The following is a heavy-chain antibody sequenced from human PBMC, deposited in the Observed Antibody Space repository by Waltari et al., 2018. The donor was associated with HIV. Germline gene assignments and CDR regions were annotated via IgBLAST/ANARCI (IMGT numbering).Heavy chain of an antibody. V-gene: IGHV4-34*01. J-gene: IGHJ6*02. CDR3: ASLGGYYGSGTNYYGMDV. CDR2: INHSGST. Sequence: QVQLQQWGAGLLKPSETLSLTCAVYGGSFSGYYWSWIRQPPGKGLEWIGEINHSGSTNYNPSLKSRVTISVDTSKNQFSLKLSSVTAADTAVYYCASLGGYYGSGTNYYGMDVWGQGTTVTVSS. D-gene: IGHD3-10*01. CDR1: GGSFSGYY.